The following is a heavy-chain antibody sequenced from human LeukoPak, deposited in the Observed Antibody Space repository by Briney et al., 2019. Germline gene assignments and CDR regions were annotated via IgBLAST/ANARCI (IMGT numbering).Heavy chain of an antibody. CDR2: IYYSGST. V-gene: IGHV4-59*12. CDR1: GGSISSYY. CDR3: ARSSYFNVGGMDV. D-gene: IGHD2/OR15-2a*01. Sequence: SETLSLTCTVSGGSISSYYWSWIRQSPGKGLEWIGHIYYSGSTKYNPSLKSRVTISADTSKNQFSLKLSSVTAADTAVYYCARSSYFNVGGMDVWGQGTTVTVSS. J-gene: IGHJ6*02.